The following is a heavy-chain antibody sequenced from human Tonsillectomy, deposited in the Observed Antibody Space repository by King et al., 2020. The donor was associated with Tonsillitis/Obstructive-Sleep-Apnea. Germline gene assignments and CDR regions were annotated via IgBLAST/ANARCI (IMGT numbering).Heavy chain of an antibody. D-gene: IGHD2-8*01. CDR1: GFSLSTSGMC. CDR3: ARMMYGVTNGGYYYMDV. J-gene: IGHJ6*03. Sequence: VTLKESGPALVKPTQTLTLTCTFSGFSLSTSGMCVCWIRQPPGKALEWLARIDCDDDKYYSTSLKTRLTISKATSTNQVDLTMTSMDPVDTATYYCARMMYGVTNGGYYYMDVWGKGTTVTVSS. CDR2: IDCDDDK. V-gene: IGHV2-70*11.